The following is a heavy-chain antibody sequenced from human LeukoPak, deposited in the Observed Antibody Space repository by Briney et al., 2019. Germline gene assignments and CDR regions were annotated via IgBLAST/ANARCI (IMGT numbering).Heavy chain of an antibody. CDR3: ARDLFLEYSSPYYYYYYGMDV. Sequence: ASVKVSCKASGYTFTGYYIHWVRHAPGQGLEWMGWINPNSGGTNYAQKFQGRVTMTRDTSISTAYMELSRLRSDDTAVYYCARDLFLEYSSPYYYYYYGMDVWGQGTTVTVSS. CDR2: INPNSGGT. CDR1: GYTFTGYY. J-gene: IGHJ6*02. V-gene: IGHV1-2*02. D-gene: IGHD6-6*01.